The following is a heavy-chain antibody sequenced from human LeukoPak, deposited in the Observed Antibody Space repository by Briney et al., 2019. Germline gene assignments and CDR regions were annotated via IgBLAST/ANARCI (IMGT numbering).Heavy chain of an antibody. CDR1: GGTFSSYA. Sequence: ASVKVSCKASGGTFSSYAISWVRQAPGKGLEWMGGFDPEDGETVYAQKFQGRVTMTEDTSTDTAYMALSSLRSDDTAVYYCATGTSSGSYAYWGPGTLVTVSS. D-gene: IGHD1-26*01. CDR3: ATGTSSGSYAY. J-gene: IGHJ4*02. V-gene: IGHV1-24*01. CDR2: FDPEDGET.